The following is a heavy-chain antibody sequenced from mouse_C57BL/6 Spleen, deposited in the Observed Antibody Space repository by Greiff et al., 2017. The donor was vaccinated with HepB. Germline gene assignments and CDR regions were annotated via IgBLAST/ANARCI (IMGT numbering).Heavy chain of an antibody. CDR3: ARSGGPYGKGAMDY. D-gene: IGHD2-1*01. J-gene: IGHJ4*01. CDR1: GYTFTGYW. V-gene: IGHV1-9*01. CDR2: ILPGSGGT. Sequence: QVQLQQSGAELMKPGASVKLSCKATGYTFTGYWIEWVKQRPGHGLEWIGEILPGSGGTKYNEKFKSKATLTVDKPSSTAYMQLSSLTSEDSAVYYCARSGGPYGKGAMDYWGQGTSVTVSS.